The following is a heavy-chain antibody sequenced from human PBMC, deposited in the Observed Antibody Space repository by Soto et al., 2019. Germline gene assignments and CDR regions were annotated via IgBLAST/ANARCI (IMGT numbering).Heavy chain of an antibody. CDR3: ARDSTVTTFWFDP. CDR2: INPSGGST. J-gene: IGHJ5*02. V-gene: IGHV1-46*03. D-gene: IGHD4-17*01. CDR1: GYTFTGYY. Sequence: ASVKVSCKASGYTFTGYYMHWVRQAPGQGLEWMGIINPSGGSTSYAQKFQGRVTMTRDTSTSTVYMELSSLRSEDTAVYYCARDSTVTTFWFDPWGQGTLLTVSS.